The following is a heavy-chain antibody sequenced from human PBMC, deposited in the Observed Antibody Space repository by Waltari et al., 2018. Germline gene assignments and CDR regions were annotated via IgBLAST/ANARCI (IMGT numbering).Heavy chain of an antibody. V-gene: IGHV3-74*03. CDR2: IESDERRT. CDR3: VRDEPGDGLDY. CDR1: GSTLSPYW. Sequence: EVQLVESGGALVQPGGSLRRSWATSGSTLSPYWMHWVRQGPGKGLMWVAHIESDERRTTYAESVKGRFTISRDNAKNTVYLQMNSLRDEDTAVYYCVRDEPGDGLDYWGQGTLVTVSS. D-gene: IGHD7-27*01. J-gene: IGHJ4*02.